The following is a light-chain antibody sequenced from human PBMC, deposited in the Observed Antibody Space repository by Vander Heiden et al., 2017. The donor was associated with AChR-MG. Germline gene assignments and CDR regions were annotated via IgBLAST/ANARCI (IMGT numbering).Light chain of an antibody. CDR1: SSDVGGYNY. J-gene: IGLJ2*01. CDR3: YSCAEGHSKVV. CDR2: DV. V-gene: IGLV2-11*01. Sequence: QSALTQPPSVSGSPGQSVTISCTGTSSDVGGYNYFSWYEHHPGDEAQRMMNDVERTSAVADRDACSGSGTANSPSITGLQAEDEDEDDYYSCAEGHSKVVFGGGTKLTVL.